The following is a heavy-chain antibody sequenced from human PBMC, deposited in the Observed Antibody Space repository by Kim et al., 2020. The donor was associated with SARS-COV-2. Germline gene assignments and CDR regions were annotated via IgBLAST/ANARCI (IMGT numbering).Heavy chain of an antibody. CDR3: ARGPNYSPFDY. V-gene: IGHV3-48*03. J-gene: IGHJ4*02. D-gene: IGHD4-4*01. CDR2: I. Sequence: IHHADSGRGLFTIPRDNDKNSLFLQMNSLRAEDTAVYYCARGPNYSPFDYWGQGTLVTVSS.